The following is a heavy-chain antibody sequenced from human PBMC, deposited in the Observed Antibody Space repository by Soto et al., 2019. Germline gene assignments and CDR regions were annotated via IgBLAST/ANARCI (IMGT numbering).Heavy chain of an antibody. D-gene: IGHD1-26*01. CDR3: ARGGLPTPTFDY. Sequence: QVQLVQSGAEVKKPGSSVKVSCKASGGTFSSYAISWVRQAPGQGLEWMGGIIPIFGTANYAQKFQGRVTITGDESKSRAYLELSSLTSEDTDVYYCARGGLPTPTFDYWGQGTLVTVSS. CDR1: GGTFSSYA. V-gene: IGHV1-69*01. CDR2: IIPIFGTA. J-gene: IGHJ4*02.